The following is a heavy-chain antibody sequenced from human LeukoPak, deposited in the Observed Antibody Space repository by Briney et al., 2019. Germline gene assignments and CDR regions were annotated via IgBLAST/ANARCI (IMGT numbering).Heavy chain of an antibody. D-gene: IGHD3-22*01. J-gene: IGHJ1*01. CDR1: GFTFSTYS. CDR3: ARGDYSSGNYYGPHH. V-gene: IGHV3-48*02. CDR2: IRGSSDVL. Sequence: GGSLRLSCVASGFTFSTYSMNWVRQAPGKGLEWVSYIRGSSDVLYYADSVKGRFTISRDNAKNSLYLQMNSLRDEDTAVYYCARGDYSSGNYYGPHHWGQGTLVTVSS.